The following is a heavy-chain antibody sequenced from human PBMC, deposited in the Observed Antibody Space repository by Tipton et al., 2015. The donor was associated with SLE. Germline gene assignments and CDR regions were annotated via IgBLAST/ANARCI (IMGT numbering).Heavy chain of an antibody. J-gene: IGHJ3*02. CDR2: IYYSGST. V-gene: IGHV4-59*11. CDR1: GGSISSHY. D-gene: IGHD2-21*01. Sequence: TLSLTCTVSGGSISSHYWSWIRQPPGKGLEWIGYIYYSGSTNYNPSLKSRVTISVDTSKNQFSLKLSSVTAADTAVYYCARVDIVVARGAFDIWGQGTMVTVSS. CDR3: ARVDIVVARGAFDI.